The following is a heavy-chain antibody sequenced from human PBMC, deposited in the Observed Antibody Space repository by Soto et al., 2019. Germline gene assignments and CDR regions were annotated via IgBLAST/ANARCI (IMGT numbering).Heavy chain of an antibody. J-gene: IGHJ4*02. CDR2: ISWNSGSI. D-gene: IGHD3-22*01. Sequence: GGSLRLSCAASGFTFDDYAMHWVRQAPGKGLEWVSGISWNSGSIGYADSVKGRFTISRDNTKNSLYVQMNSLRAEDTALYYCAKGYYDSSGYYYGPFDYWGQGTLVTVSS. CDR1: GFTFDDYA. V-gene: IGHV3-9*01. CDR3: AKGYYDSSGYYYGPFDY.